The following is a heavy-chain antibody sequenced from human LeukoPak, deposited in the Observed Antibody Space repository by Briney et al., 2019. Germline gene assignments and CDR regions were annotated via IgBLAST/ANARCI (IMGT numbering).Heavy chain of an antibody. D-gene: IGHD5-18*01. J-gene: IGHJ5*02. CDR1: GGSFSNYY. CDR3: ARHPTALVSYGFDP. V-gene: IGHV4-59*08. Sequence: SETLSLTCTVSGGSFSNYYWSWIRQPPGKGLEWIGYIYYSGSTNYNPSLRSRVTISVDTSKNQFSLNLSSVTAADTAVYYCARHPTALVSYGFDPWGQGTLVTVSS. CDR2: IYYSGST.